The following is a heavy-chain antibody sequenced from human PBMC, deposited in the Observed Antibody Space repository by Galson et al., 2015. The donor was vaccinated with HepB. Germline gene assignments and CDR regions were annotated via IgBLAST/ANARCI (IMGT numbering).Heavy chain of an antibody. CDR1: GYTFTSYG. Sequence: SVKVSCKASGYTFTSYGISWVRQAPGQGLEWMGWISAYNGNTNYAQKLQGRVTMTTDTSTSTAYMELRSLRSDDTAVYYCARLVTTPNIYTAMVYFDYWGQGTLVTVSS. J-gene: IGHJ4*02. CDR2: ISAYNGNT. V-gene: IGHV1-18*04. CDR3: ARLVTTPNIYTAMVYFDY. D-gene: IGHD5-18*01.